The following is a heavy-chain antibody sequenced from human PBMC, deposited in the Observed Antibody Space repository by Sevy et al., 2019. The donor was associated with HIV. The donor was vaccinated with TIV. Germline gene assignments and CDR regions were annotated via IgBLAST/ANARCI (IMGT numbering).Heavy chain of an antibody. J-gene: IGHJ5*02. V-gene: IGHV1-8*01. CDR3: ARGFLPVLANNWFDP. CDR1: GYTFTSYD. D-gene: IGHD2-8*02. CDR2: MNPNSGNT. Sequence: ASVKVSCKASGYTFTSYDINWVRQATGQGLEWMGWMNPNSGNTGYAQKFQGRVTMTRNTSISTAYMELSSLRSEDTTVYYCARGFLPVLANNWFDPWGQGTLVTVSS.